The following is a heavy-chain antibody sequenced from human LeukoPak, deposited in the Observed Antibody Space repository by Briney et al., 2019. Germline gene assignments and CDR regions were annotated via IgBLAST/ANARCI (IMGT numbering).Heavy chain of an antibody. Sequence: GGSLRLSCAASGFTFSSYWMSWVRQAPGKGLEWVANIKQDGSEKYYVDSVKGRFTISRDNAKNSLYLQMNSMRAEDTAVYYCARAERGHYYDFWSGYYTPLDYWGQGTLVTVSS. CDR2: IKQDGSEK. CDR1: GFTFSSYW. J-gene: IGHJ4*02. V-gene: IGHV3-7*01. D-gene: IGHD3-3*01. CDR3: ARAERGHYYDFWSGYYTPLDY.